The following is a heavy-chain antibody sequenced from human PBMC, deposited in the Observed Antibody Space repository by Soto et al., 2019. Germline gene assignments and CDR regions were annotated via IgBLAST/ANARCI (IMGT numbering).Heavy chain of an antibody. Sequence: PSETLSLTCTVSVGSISSYYWSLIRQPPGEGLEWIGYIYYSGSTNYNPSLKSRVTISVDTSKNQFSLKLRSVTAADTAVYYCARGRYYYYESSGYSYYFEYWGQGTLVTVSS. CDR1: VGSISSYY. CDR2: IYYSGST. D-gene: IGHD3-22*01. CDR3: ARGRYYYYESSGYSYYFEY. J-gene: IGHJ4*02. V-gene: IGHV4-59*01.